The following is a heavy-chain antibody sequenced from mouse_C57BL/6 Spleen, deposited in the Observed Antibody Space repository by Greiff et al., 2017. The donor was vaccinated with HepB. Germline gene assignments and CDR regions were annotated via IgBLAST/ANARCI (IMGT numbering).Heavy chain of an antibody. CDR2: IWSGGST. Sequence: VQLQQSGPGLVQPSQSLSITCTVSGFSLTSYGVHWVRQSPGKGLEWLGVIWSGGSTDDNAAFISRLSISKDNSKSQVFFKMNSLQADDTAIYYFARNSYYYGSNYYAMDYWGQGTSVTVSS. D-gene: IGHD1-1*01. V-gene: IGHV2-2*01. CDR3: ARNSYYYGSNYYAMDY. CDR1: GFSLTSYG. J-gene: IGHJ4*01.